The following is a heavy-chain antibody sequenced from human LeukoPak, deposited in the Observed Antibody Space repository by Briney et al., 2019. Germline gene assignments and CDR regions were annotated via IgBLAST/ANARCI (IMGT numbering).Heavy chain of an antibody. CDR1: GFTFSSYA. V-gene: IGHV3-30*04. CDR3: AREYSSIAAPENYYFDY. D-gene: IGHD6-6*01. J-gene: IGHJ4*02. Sequence: GGSLRLSCAASGFTFSSYAMHWVRQAPGKGLEWVAVISYDGSNKYYADSVKGRFTISRDNSKNTLYLQMNSLRAEDTAVYYCAREYSSIAAPENYYFDYWGQGTLVTVSS. CDR2: ISYDGSNK.